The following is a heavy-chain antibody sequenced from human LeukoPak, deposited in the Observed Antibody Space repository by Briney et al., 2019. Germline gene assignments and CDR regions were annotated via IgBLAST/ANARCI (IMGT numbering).Heavy chain of an antibody. D-gene: IGHD3-10*01. CDR3: ARAAAAAITHAFDI. Sequence: SETLSLTCTVSGGSISSGDYYWGWIRQPPGKGLEWIGYIYYSGSTYYSPSLKSRVTISVDTSKNQFSLKLSSVTAADTAVYYCARAAAAAITHAFDIWGQGTMVTVSS. V-gene: IGHV4-30-4*01. CDR2: IYYSGST. CDR1: GGSISSGDYY. J-gene: IGHJ3*02.